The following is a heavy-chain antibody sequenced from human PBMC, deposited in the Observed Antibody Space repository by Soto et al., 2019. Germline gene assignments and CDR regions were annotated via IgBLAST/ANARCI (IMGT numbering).Heavy chain of an antibody. CDR1: GYTITSYE. J-gene: IGHJ6*03. V-gene: IGHV1-8*01. D-gene: IGHD2-2*01. CDR2: MNPNSGNT. Sequence: QVQLVQSGAEVKKPGASVKVSCKASGYTITSYEINCVRQATGQGLEGIGWMNPNSGNTGYAQKFQGRVTMTRDTSISTAYLELGSLRSENTAVYYCARVGSVVPEIDRDYYSWDVWRKGTTVTVSS. CDR3: ARVGSVVPEIDRDYYSWDV.